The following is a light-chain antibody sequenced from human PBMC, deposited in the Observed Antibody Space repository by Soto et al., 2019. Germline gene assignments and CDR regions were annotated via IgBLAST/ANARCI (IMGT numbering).Light chain of an antibody. CDR2: DVS. Sequence: QSALTQPASVSGSPGQSITISCTGTSSDVGGYNYVSWYQQHPGKAPKLMIYDVSNRPSGVSNRFSGSKSGNTASLTISGXXAEDEADYYCSSYTSSSTLIVFGTGTQLTVL. J-gene: IGLJ1*01. V-gene: IGLV2-14*01. CDR3: SSYTSSSTLIV. CDR1: SSDVGGYNY.